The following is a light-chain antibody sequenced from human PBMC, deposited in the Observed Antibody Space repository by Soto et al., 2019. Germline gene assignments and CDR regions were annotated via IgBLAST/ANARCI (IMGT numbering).Light chain of an antibody. J-gene: IGKJ1*01. V-gene: IGKV3-15*01. CDR1: QSVGTY. CDR2: GAS. Sequence: EIVMTQSPATLSVSPGERATLSCKASQSVGTYLAWYQQKPGQAPRLLIYGASTRATGVPATFSGGGSRTEFTLAISSLQSEDFAIYHCQQYDNSPPWTFGQGTKVEIK. CDR3: QQYDNSPPWT.